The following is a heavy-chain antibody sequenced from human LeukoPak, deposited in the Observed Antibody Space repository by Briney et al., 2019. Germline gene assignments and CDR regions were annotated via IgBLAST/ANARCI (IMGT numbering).Heavy chain of an antibody. Sequence: PSETLSLTCAVSGGSISSGGYSWSWNRQPPGKGLEWIGYIYHSGSTYYNPSLKSRVTISVDRSKNQFSLKLSSVTAADTAVYYCARGRGMATILLDYWGQGTLVTVSS. CDR2: IYHSGST. J-gene: IGHJ4*02. V-gene: IGHV4-30-2*01. D-gene: IGHD5-24*01. CDR1: GGSISSGGYS. CDR3: ARGRGMATILLDY.